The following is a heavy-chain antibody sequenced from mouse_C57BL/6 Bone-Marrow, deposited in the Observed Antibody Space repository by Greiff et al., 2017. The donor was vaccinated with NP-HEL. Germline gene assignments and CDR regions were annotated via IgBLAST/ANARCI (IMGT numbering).Heavy chain of an antibody. D-gene: IGHD1-1*01. CDR3: ARDYGGY. V-gene: IGHV1-50*01. J-gene: IGHJ2*01. CDR2: IDPSDSYT. Sequence: QVQLQQSGAELVKPGASVKLSCKASGYTFTSYWMQWVKQRPGQGLEWIGEIDPSDSYTNYNQKFKGKATLTVDTSSSTSYMQLSGLTSEDSAVYYCARDYGGYWGQGTTLTVSS. CDR1: GYTFTSYW.